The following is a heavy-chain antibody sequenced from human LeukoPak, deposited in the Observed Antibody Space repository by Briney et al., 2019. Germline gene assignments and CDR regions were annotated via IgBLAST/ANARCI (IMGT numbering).Heavy chain of an antibody. CDR2: ISSDSSTI. V-gene: IGHV3-48*01. CDR3: ARDRDTSGRYEMRY. CDR1: KLTFSNYT. J-gene: IGHJ4*02. D-gene: IGHD6-19*01. Sequence: PGGSLRLSCTASKLTFSNYTINWLRQAPGKGLEWVSYISSDSSTIYYADSVKGRFTISRDNAKKSVYLQMSSLRAEDTAVYYCARDRDTSGRYEMRYWGQGTLVTVSS.